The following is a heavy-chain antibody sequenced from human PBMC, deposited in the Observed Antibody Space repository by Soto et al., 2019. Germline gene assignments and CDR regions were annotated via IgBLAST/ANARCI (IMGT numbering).Heavy chain of an antibody. CDR2: INPNSGGT. CDR3: ARDIAAAGNDAFDI. D-gene: IGHD6-13*01. Sequence: QVQLVQSGAEVQKPGASVKVSCKASGYTFTGYYMHWVRQAPGQGLEWMGWINPNSGGTNYAQKFQGWVTMTRDTSISTAYMELSRLRSDDTAVYYCARDIAAAGNDAFDIWGQGTMVTVSS. J-gene: IGHJ3*02. V-gene: IGHV1-2*04. CDR1: GYTFTGYY.